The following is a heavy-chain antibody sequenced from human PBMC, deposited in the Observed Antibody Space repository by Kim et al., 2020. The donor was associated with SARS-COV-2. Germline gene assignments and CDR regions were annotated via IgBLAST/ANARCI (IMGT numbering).Heavy chain of an antibody. D-gene: IGHD3-10*01. J-gene: IGHJ5*02. CDR2: INAGNGNT. V-gene: IGHV1-3*01. CDR1: GYTFTSYA. CDR3: ARDRVAPYYGSGSYRSPTDWFDP. Sequence: ASVKVSCKASGYTFTSYAMHWVRQAPGQRLEWMGWINAGNGNTKYSQKFQGRVTITRDTSASTAYMELSSLRSEDTAVYYCARDRVAPYYGSGSYRSPTDWFDPWGQGTLVTVSS.